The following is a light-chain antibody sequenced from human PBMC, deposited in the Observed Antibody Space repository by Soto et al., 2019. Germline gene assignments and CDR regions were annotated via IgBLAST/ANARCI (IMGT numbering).Light chain of an antibody. CDR2: NDN. V-gene: IGLV3-21*04. Sequence: SYELTQSPSVSVAPGQTASITCGGKNIGSRSVHWYQQKPGQAPVLVMYNDNDRPSGITERFSGSSSGNTATLTVSRVEAGDEADYYCQMWDSSSDVFFGGGTKLTVL. CDR1: NIGSRS. CDR3: QMWDSSSDVF. J-gene: IGLJ2*01.